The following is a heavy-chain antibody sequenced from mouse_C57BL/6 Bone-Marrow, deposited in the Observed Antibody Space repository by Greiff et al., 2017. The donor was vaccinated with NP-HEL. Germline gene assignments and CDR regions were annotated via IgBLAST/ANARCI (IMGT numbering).Heavy chain of an antibody. CDR2: ISDGGSYT. CDR1: GFTFSSYA. Sequence: EVKLVESGGGLVKPGGSLKLSCAASGFTFSSYAMSWVRQTPEKRLVWVATISDGGSYTFSPDNVKGRFTISRDNAKNNLYLKMSHLKSEDTAMYYWARDNYYGSSNEDVDYWGQGTTLTVSS. V-gene: IGHV5-4*03. CDR3: ARDNYYGSSNEDVDY. D-gene: IGHD1-1*01. J-gene: IGHJ2*01.